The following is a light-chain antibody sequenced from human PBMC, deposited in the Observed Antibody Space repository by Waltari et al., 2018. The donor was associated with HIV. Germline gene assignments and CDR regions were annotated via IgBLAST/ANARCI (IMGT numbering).Light chain of an antibody. Sequence: PGERATLSCRASQSVSSYLAWYQQKPGQAPRLLIYDASNRATGIPARFSGSGSGTDFTLTISSLEPEDFAVYYCQQRSNWYTFGQGTKLEIK. CDR2: DAS. V-gene: IGKV3-11*01. CDR1: QSVSSY. J-gene: IGKJ2*01. CDR3: QQRSNWYT.